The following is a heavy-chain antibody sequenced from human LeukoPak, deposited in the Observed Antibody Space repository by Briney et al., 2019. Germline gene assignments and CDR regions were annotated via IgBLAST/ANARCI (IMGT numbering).Heavy chain of an antibody. J-gene: IGHJ4*02. V-gene: IGHV4-59*12. D-gene: IGHD6-6*01. CDR2: IYYSGST. CDR3: ARGRQEYSSNLYYFDY. Sequence: SETLSLTCTVSGGSISSYYWSWIRQPPGKGLEWIGYIYYSGSTNYNPSLKSRVTISVDKSKNQFSLKLSSVTAADTAVYYCARGRQEYSSNLYYFDYWGQGTLVTVSS. CDR1: GGSISSYY.